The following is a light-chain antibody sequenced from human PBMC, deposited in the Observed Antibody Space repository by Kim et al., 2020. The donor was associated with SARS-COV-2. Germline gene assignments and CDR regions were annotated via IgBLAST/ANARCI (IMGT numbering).Light chain of an antibody. CDR2: QDT. CDR1: KLGDKY. J-gene: IGLJ1*01. CDR3: QAWDSSTNV. Sequence: SYELTQRPSVSVSPGQTASITCSGDKLGDKYACWYQQKPGQSPVLVIYQDTKRPSGIPERFSGSNSGNTATLTISGTQAMDEADYYCQAWDSSTNV. V-gene: IGLV3-1*01.